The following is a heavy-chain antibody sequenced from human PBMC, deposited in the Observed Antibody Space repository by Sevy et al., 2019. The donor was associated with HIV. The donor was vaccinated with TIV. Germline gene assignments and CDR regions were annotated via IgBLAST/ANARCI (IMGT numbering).Heavy chain of an antibody. Sequence: GGSLRLSCAASGFTFSSYAMSWVRQAPGKGLEWVSAISGRGGSTYYADSVKGRFTISRDNSKNTLYLQMNSLRAEDRAVYYCAKVATVTTFRYFDYWGQGTLVTVSS. V-gene: IGHV3-23*01. CDR1: GFTFSSYA. D-gene: IGHD4-4*01. CDR2: ISGRGGST. J-gene: IGHJ4*02. CDR3: AKVATVTTFRYFDY.